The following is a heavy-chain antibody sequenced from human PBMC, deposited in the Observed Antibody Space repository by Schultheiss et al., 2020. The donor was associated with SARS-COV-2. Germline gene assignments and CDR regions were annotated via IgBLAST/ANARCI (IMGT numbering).Heavy chain of an antibody. CDR3: ARVCSSWTYYYYYYIDV. CDR2: IYYSGST. CDR1: GGSISSGSYY. Sequence: SETLSLTCTVPGGSISSGSYYWSWIRQPPGKGLEWIGYIYYSGSTNYNPSLKSRVTISVDTSKNQFSLKLSSVTAADTAVYYCARVCSSWTYYYYYYIDVWGTGTTVTVSS. J-gene: IGHJ6*03. D-gene: IGHD6-13*01. V-gene: IGHV4-61*01.